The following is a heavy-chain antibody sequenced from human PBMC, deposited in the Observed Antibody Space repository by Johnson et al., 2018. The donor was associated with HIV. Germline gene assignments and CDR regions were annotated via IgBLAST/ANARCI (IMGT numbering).Heavy chain of an antibody. CDR2: FGADGEST. D-gene: IGHD2-8*01. CDR1: GFTFSKYD. CDR3: TREGGNGQAFDI. J-gene: IGHJ3*02. V-gene: IGHV3-64*01. Sequence: VQLVESGGDLVQPGKSLRLSCAASGFTFSKYDIHWVRQAPGKGLEYVSGFGADGESTYYANSVKGRFTISRDNSKNTLYLQMGRLRSDDTALYFCTREGGNGQAFDIWGQGTMVTVSS.